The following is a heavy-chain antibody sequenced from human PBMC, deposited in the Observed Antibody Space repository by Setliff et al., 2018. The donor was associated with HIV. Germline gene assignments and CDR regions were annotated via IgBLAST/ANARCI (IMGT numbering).Heavy chain of an antibody. CDR1: GYRFTTYW. V-gene: IGHV5-51*01. Sequence: GESLKISCKGSGYRFTTYWIGWVRQMPGKGLEWMGVIYPGDSDTRYSPSFQGQVTISADKSISTAYLQWSSLKASDTAMYYCARHPIDYNFWSGSPDYWGQGTLVTVSS. CDR3: ARHPIDYNFWSGSPDY. CDR2: IYPGDSDT. D-gene: IGHD3-3*01. J-gene: IGHJ4*02.